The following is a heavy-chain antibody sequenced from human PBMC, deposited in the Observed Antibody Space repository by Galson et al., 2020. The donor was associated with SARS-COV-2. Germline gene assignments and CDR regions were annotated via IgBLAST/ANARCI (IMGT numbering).Heavy chain of an antibody. D-gene: IGHD6-6*01. V-gene: IGHV3-7*03. Sequence: GGSLRLSCAVSGFTFSDYWMSWVRQAPWKGLEWVANIKKDGREKYYVDSVKGRFTISKDNAKNLLILQMSSLRAEDTAIYYCARVRLYRSSSSYFSYYFDLWGQGTLVTVSS. J-gene: IGHJ4*02. CDR2: IKKDGREK. CDR3: ARVRLYRSSSSYFSYYFDL. CDR1: GFTFSDYW.